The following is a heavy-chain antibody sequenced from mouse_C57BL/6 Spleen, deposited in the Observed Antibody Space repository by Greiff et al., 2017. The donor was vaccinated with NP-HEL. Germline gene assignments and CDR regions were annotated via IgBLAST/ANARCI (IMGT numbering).Heavy chain of an antibody. J-gene: IGHJ3*01. CDR2: INPNNGGT. Sequence: EVQLQQSGPELVKPGASVKIPCKASGYTFTDYNMDWVKQSHGKSLEWIGDINPNNGGTIYNQKFKGKATLTVDKSSSTAYMELRSLTSEDTAVYYCARLDSSGYAWFAYWGQGTLVTVSA. CDR3: ARLDSSGYAWFAY. V-gene: IGHV1-18*01. D-gene: IGHD3-2*02. CDR1: GYTFTDYN.